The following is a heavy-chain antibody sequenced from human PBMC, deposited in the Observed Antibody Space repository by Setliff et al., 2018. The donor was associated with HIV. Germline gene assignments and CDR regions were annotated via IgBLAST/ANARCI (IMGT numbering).Heavy chain of an antibody. V-gene: IGHV4-59*08. D-gene: IGHD3-10*01. CDR3: ARHRVITGSFDS. Sequence: SETLSLTCTVSGGSISGFYWSWIRQPPGKGLEWIGYIYYSGITNYSPSLKSRVTISVDTSKNQFSLRVNSVTAADTAVFYCARHRVITGSFDSWGQGTLVTVSS. CDR2: IYYSGIT. J-gene: IGHJ4*02. CDR1: GGSISGFY.